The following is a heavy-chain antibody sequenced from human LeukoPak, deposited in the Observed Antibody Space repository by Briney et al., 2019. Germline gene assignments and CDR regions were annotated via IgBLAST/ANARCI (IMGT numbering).Heavy chain of an antibody. J-gene: IGHJ5*02. CDR3: ATSNFGVVIIPNTYNWFDP. CDR2: IIPIFGTA. V-gene: IGHV1-69*05. D-gene: IGHD3-3*01. CDR1: GGNFSSYA. Sequence: SVKISCKASGGNFSSYAISWVRQAPGPGLGWMGRIIPIFGTANYAQKFQGRVTITTDESTSTAYMELSSLRSEDTAVYYCATSNFGVVIIPNTYNWFDPWGQGTLVTVSS.